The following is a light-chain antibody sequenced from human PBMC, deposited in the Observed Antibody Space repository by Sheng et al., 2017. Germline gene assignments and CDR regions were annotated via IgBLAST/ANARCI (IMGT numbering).Light chain of an antibody. J-gene: IGKJ2*01. Sequence: EIVLTQSPGTLSLSPGERATLSCRASQSVSSSYLAWYQQKPGQAPRLLIYGASSRATGTPDRFSGSGSGTDLTLTISRLEPEDFAVYYCQHKYGDSPPMYTFGQGTKLEIK. CDR3: QHKYGDSPPMYT. V-gene: IGKV3-20*01. CDR1: QSVSSSY. CDR2: GAS.